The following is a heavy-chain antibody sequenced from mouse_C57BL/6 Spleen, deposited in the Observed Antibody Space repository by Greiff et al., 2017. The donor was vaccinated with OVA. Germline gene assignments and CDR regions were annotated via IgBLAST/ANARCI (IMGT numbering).Heavy chain of an antibody. Sequence: VQLQQSGAELARPGASVKLSCKASGYTFTSYGISWVKQRTGQGLEWIGEIYPRSGNTYYNEKFKGKATLTADKSSSTAYMELRSLTSEDSAVYFCARGLTTVVAHWGQGTTLTVSA. CDR3: ARGLTTVVAH. D-gene: IGHD1-1*01. CDR1: GYTFTSYG. J-gene: IGHJ2*01. V-gene: IGHV1-81*01. CDR2: IYPRSGNT.